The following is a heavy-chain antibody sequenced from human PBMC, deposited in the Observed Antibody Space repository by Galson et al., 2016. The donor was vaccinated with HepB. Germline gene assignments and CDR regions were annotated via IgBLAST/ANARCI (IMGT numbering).Heavy chain of an antibody. D-gene: IGHD3-3*01. Sequence: EILSLTCTVSGDSFSPYFWTWIRQPPGKALQWIGYVHYSGTANYNPSLSNLVAISVDTSKNQFSLKLTSVTAADTAVYYCARPIDYNFWSGYSYWGPGTLVSVSS. J-gene: IGHJ4*02. CDR2: VHYSGTA. CDR1: GDSFSPYF. CDR3: ARPIDYNFWSGYSY. V-gene: IGHV4-59*08.